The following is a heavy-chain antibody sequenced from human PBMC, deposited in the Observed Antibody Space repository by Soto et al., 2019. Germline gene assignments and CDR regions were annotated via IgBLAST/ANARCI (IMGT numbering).Heavy chain of an antibody. Sequence: EVQLVESGGGLVKPGGSLRLSCAASGFTFSNAWMNWVRQAPGKGLEWVGRIKSKTDGGTTDYAAPVKGRITISRDDSKNTLYLQMNSLKTEDTAVYYCTTDRIQLWLPPGPWGQGTLVTVSS. CDR1: GFTFSNAW. J-gene: IGHJ5*02. V-gene: IGHV3-15*07. CDR3: TTDRIQLWLPPGP. D-gene: IGHD5-18*01. CDR2: IKSKTDGGTT.